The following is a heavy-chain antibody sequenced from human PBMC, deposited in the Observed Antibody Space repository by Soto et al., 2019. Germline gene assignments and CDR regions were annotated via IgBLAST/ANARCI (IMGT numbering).Heavy chain of an antibody. J-gene: IGHJ6*02. CDR2: VHHSWVS. CDR1: GGSISSYY. D-gene: IGHD3-10*01. CDR3: ARQGFGPLHGLVDV. V-gene: IGHV4-59*08. Sequence: QVQLQESGPGLVKPSETLSLSCTVSGGSISSYYWSWFRQSPGKRMEWIGYVHHSWVSSYNPSLQSRVAISLDTSKSQFSLKVPSVTATDTAVYYCARQGFGPLHGLVDVWGQGTTVTVSS.